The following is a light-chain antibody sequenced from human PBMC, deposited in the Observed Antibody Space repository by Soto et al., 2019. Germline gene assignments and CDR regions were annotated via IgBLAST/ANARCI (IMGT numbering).Light chain of an antibody. CDR2: KVS. J-gene: IGKJ3*01. Sequence: DVVMTQSPLSLPVTLGQPASISCRSSQSLVYVDGNTYLTWFQQRPGQSPRRLIYKVSNRGSGVPDRFSGSGSGTDFTLKISGVGAEDVGVYYCMQGTHWPFTLGPGTKVDIK. CDR1: QSLVYVDGNTY. CDR3: MQGTHWPFT. V-gene: IGKV2-30*01.